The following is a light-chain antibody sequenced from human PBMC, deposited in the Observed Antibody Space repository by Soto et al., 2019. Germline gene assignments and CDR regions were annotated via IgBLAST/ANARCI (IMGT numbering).Light chain of an antibody. CDR2: TAS. J-gene: IGKJ4*01. Sequence: DIQMTQSPSSLSASVGDRVTITCRASQGIGNDLGWYQQKPGKAPKLLIYTASNLQSGVPSRFSVSASGTEFTLTITSLQPDDFATYYSLQHNSYPLTFGGGTKVDIK. V-gene: IGKV1-17*01. CDR1: QGIGND. CDR3: LQHNSYPLT.